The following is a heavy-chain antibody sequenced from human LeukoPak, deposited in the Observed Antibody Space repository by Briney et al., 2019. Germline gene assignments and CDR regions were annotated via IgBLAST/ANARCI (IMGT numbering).Heavy chain of an antibody. D-gene: IGHD6-6*01. V-gene: IGHV4-4*07. CDR2: IYTSGST. Sequence: SETLSLTCTVSGGSISSYYWSWIRQPAGKGLEWIGRIYTSGSTNYNPSLKSRVTMSVDTSKNQFSLKLSSVTAADTAVYYCARDTPYSSSPYAFDIRGQGTMVTVSS. CDR1: GGSISSYY. CDR3: ARDTPYSSSPYAFDI. J-gene: IGHJ3*02.